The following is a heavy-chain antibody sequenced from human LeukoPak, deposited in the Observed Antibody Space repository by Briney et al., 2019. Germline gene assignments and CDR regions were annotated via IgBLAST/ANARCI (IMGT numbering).Heavy chain of an antibody. CDR1: GFTFSDYY. CDR2: ISSSGSTV. J-gene: IGHJ3*02. CDR3: ARGDGRSGGAFDI. D-gene: IGHD3-10*01. Sequence: GGSLRLSCVASGFTFSDYYMSWIRQAPGKGLEWVSDISSSGSTVYYADSVKGRFTISRDNAKNSLYLQMNSLRDEDTAVYYCARGDGRSGGAFDIWGQGTMVTVSS. V-gene: IGHV3-11*04.